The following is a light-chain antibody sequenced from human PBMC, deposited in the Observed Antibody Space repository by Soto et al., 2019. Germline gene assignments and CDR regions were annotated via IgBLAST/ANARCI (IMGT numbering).Light chain of an antibody. J-gene: IGKJ5*01. Sequence: IQMPQSPFSLSASVGARVTITCRASQSISRYLSWYQQKPGKAPKLLIYLASSLQSGVPSRFSGSGSGTDFTLTISSLEPEDSAVYYCQQRHMWPITFGQGTRLEN. CDR3: QQRHMWPIT. CDR2: LAS. CDR1: QSISRY. V-gene: IGKV1-39*01.